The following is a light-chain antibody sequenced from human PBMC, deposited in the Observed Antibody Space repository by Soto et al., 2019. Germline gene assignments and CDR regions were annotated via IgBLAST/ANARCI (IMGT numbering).Light chain of an antibody. J-gene: IGLJ1*01. CDR1: SSNIGNNY. V-gene: IGLV1-51*02. CDR3: GTWDSSLSAYV. CDR2: ENN. Sequence: QSVLAQPPSMSAAPGQQVTISCSESSSNIGNNYVSWYQQLPGTAPKLLIYENNKRPSGIPGRFSGSKSGTSATLGITGLQTGDEADYYCGTWDSSLSAYVFGTGTKVTVL.